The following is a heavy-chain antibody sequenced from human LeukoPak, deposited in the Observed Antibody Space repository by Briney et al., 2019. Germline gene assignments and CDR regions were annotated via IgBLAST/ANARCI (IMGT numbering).Heavy chain of an antibody. V-gene: IGHV1-18*01. Sequence: GASVKVSCKASGYTFTSYGISWVRQAPGQGLEWMGWISAYNGNTNYAQKLQGRVTMTTDTSTSTAYMELRSLRAEDTALYYCAKDMGQNYYAHAWAFDIWGQGTMVTVSS. J-gene: IGHJ3*02. CDR2: ISAYNGNT. CDR3: AKDMGQNYYAHAWAFDI. D-gene: IGHD3-10*01. CDR1: GYTFTSYG.